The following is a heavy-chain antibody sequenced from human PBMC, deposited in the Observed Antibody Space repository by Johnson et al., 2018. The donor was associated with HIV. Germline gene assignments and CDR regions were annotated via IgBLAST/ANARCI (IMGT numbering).Heavy chain of an antibody. CDR3: ARNLMLYNWNADAFDI. V-gene: IGHV3-20*04. CDR1: GFTFDDYG. J-gene: IGHJ3*02. D-gene: IGHD1-20*01. Sequence: EQLVESGGGVVRPGGSLRLSCAASGFTFDDYGMSWVRQAPGKGLEWVSGINWNGGDTGYADSVKGRFTISRDNAKNSLYLQMNSLRAEDTALYYCARNLMLYNWNADAFDIWGQGTMVTVSS. CDR2: INWNGGDT.